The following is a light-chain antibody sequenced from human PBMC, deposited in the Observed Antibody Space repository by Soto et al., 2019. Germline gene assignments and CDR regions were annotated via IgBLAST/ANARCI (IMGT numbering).Light chain of an antibody. CDR1: SSNIGAGYD. J-gene: IGLJ2*01. CDR2: GNS. Sequence: QSVLTQPPSVSGAPGQRVTISCTGSSSNIGAGYDVHWYQQLPGTAPKLLIYGNSNRPSVVPDRFSVSKSGTSASLAITGLQAEDEADYYCQSYDSSLSGSVVFGGGTKLTVL. V-gene: IGLV1-40*01. CDR3: QSYDSSLSGSVV.